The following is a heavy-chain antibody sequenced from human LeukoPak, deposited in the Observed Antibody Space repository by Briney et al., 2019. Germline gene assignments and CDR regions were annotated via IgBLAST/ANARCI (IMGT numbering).Heavy chain of an antibody. Sequence: SETLSLTXSVSSGSIGTYYWSWIRQSPGKGLEWIGNIYYTGSTNYNPPLKSRVTMSVDTSKNQFSLTLSSVTVADTAVYYCARLLAGCPGGRCRAHFDYWGQGTLVTVSS. J-gene: IGHJ4*02. CDR3: ARLLAGCPGGRCRAHFDY. V-gene: IGHV4-59*01. CDR1: SGSIGTYY. D-gene: IGHD2-8*02. CDR2: IYYTGST.